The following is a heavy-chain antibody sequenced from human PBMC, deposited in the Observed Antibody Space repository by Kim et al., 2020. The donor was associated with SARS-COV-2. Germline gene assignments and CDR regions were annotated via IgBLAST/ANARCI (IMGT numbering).Heavy chain of an antibody. D-gene: IGHD3-16*02. Sequence: GGSLRLSCAASGFTFSSYAMSWVRQAPGKGLEWVSAISGSGGSTYYADSVKGRFTISRDNSKNTLYLQMNSLRAEDTAVYYCAKVFSPYDYVWGSYRYTPAGYYYYGMDVWGQGTTVTVSS. CDR2: ISGSGGST. J-gene: IGHJ6*02. CDR3: AKVFSPYDYVWGSYRYTPAGYYYYGMDV. V-gene: IGHV3-23*01. CDR1: GFTFSSYA.